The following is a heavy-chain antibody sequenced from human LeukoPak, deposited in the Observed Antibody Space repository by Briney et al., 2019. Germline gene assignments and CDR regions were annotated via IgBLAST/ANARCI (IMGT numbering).Heavy chain of an antibody. CDR2: INPSGGST. CDR3: ARAFRGGSGISLGELSQQSTPRVFDI. V-gene: IGHV1-46*01. J-gene: IGHJ3*02. D-gene: IGHD3-16*02. CDR1: GYTFTGYY. Sequence: GASVKVSCKASGYTFTGYYMHWVRQAPGRGLEWMGIINPSGGSTSYAQKFQGRVTMTRDMSTSTVYMELSSLRSEDTAVYYCARAFRGGSGISLGELSQQSTPRVFDIWGQGTMVTVSS.